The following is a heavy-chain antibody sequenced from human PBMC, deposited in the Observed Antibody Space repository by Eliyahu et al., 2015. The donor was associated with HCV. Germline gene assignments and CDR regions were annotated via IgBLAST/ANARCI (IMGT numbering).Heavy chain of an antibody. CDR3: EGGPGF. CDR2: IKKDGSEK. V-gene: IGHV3-7*02. CDR1: GFTFSNYW. D-gene: IGHD3-16*01. Sequence: EVQLVESGGGLVQPGGSLRLSCAASGFTFSNYWMTWVRQAPGKGLEWLANIKKDGSEKYYVDSVKGRFTISRDNAKNSLYLQMNSLRAEDTAIYYCEGGPGFWGQGTLVTVSS. J-gene: IGHJ4*02.